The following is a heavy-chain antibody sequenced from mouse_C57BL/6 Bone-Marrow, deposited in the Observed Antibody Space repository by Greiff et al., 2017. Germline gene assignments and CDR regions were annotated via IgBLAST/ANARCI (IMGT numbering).Heavy chain of an antibody. V-gene: IGHV8-8*01. D-gene: IGHD1-1*01. Sequence: QVTLKESGPGILQPSQTLSLTCSFSGFSLSTFGMGVGWIRQPSGKGLEWLAHIWWDDDKYYNPALKSRLTISKDTSKNQVFLKIANVDTADTATYYCARMAYYYGSSLYYFDYWGQGTTLTVSS. CDR1: GFSLSTFGMG. J-gene: IGHJ2*01. CDR2: IWWDDDK. CDR3: ARMAYYYGSSLYYFDY.